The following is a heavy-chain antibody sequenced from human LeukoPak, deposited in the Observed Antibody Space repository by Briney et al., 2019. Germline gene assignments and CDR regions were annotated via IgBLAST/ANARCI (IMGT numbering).Heavy chain of an antibody. CDR1: GFTFSSYA. CDR3: ATDRGR. D-gene: IGHD1-26*01. CDR2: ISGSADST. J-gene: IGHJ4*02. Sequence: SGGSLRLSCAASGFTFSSYALNWARQAPGKGLEWVSDISGSADSTYYAHSVKGRFTISRDNSKNTLYLQMNSLRAEDTAVYYCATDRGRWGQGTLVTVSS. V-gene: IGHV3-23*01.